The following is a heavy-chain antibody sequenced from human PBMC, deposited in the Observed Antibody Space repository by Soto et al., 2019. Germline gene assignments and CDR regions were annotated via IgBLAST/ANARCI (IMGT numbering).Heavy chain of an antibody. D-gene: IGHD2-15*01. CDR3: AKSRSCSGRSCNSWGTTYYSMDV. J-gene: IGHJ6*02. Sequence: ASVQVSCKASGYTFTSYAMHWVRQAPGQRLEWMGWINAGNGKKKYSQKFQCRVTITRDTSASTAYMELSSLRAEDTAVYYCAKSRSCSGRSCNSWGTTYYSMDVWGQGTTVTVS. CDR2: INAGNGKK. CDR1: GYTFTSYA. V-gene: IGHV1-3*01.